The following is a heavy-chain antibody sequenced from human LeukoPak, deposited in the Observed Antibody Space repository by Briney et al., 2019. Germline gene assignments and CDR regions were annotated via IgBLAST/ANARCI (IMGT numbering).Heavy chain of an antibody. CDR2: IYYSGST. V-gene: IGHV4-59*08. Sequence: SETLSLTCTVSGGSISSYYWSRIRQPPGKGLEWIGYIYYSGSTNFNPSLKSRVTISVDTSKNQFSLKLSSVTAADTAVYYCASSYYYYYGMDVWGQGTTVTVSS. CDR1: GGSISSYY. CDR3: ASSYYYYYGMDV. J-gene: IGHJ6*02.